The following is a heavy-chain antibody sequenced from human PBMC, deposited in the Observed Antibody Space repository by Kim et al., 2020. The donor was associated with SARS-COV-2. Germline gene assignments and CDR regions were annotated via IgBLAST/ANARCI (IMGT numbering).Heavy chain of an antibody. J-gene: IGHJ4*02. V-gene: IGHV4-34*01. D-gene: IGHD6-19*01. Sequence: NYNPSINGRDTISVDTSKNQFSLKLSSVTAAYTAVYYCARGGSSGWYAYWGQGTLVTVSS. CDR3: ARGGSSGWYAY.